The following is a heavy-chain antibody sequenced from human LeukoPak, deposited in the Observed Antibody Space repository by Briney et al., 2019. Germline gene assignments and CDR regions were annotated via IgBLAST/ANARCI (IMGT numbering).Heavy chain of an antibody. CDR2: ISWNSGNI. Sequence: GGSLRLSCAASGFTFDDYAMHWVRQAPGKGLEWVSGISWNSGNIGYADSVKGRFTISRDNAKNSLYLQMNSLRAEDTALYYYAKDSNYYGMDVWGQGTTVTVSS. J-gene: IGHJ6*02. CDR3: AKDSNYYGMDV. V-gene: IGHV3-9*01. CDR1: GFTFDDYA.